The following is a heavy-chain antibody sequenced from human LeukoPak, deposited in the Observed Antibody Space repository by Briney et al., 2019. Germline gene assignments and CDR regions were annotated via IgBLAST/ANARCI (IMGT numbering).Heavy chain of an antibody. Sequence: ASVRVSSKASGGTFSSYAISWVRQAPGQGLEWMGGIIPIFGTANYAQKFQGRVTITADESTSTAYMELSSLRSEDTAVYYCARGDKARIGYSSSWSKQIRFDYWGQGTLVTVSS. CDR3: ARGDKARIGYSSSWSKQIRFDY. D-gene: IGHD6-13*01. J-gene: IGHJ4*02. V-gene: IGHV1-69*13. CDR2: IIPIFGTA. CDR1: GGTFSSYA.